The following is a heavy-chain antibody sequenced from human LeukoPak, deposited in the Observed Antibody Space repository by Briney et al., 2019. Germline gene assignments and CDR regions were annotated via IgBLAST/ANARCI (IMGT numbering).Heavy chain of an antibody. J-gene: IGHJ4*02. D-gene: IGHD6-19*01. CDR1: GYTFTGYY. Sequence: SVKVSCKASGYTFTGYYIHWVRQAPGQGLEWMGGIIPIFGTANYAQKFQGRVTITADESTSTAYMELSSLRSEDTAVYYCASREVAAPTYYFDYWGQGTLVTVSS. CDR3: ASREVAAPTYYFDY. CDR2: IIPIFGTA. V-gene: IGHV1-69*13.